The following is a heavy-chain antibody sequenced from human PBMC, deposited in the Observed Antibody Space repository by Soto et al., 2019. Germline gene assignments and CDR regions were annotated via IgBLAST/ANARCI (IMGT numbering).Heavy chain of an antibody. CDR3: TTQITMVRGVIIILGY. CDR2: IKSKTDGGTT. J-gene: IGHJ4*02. V-gene: IGHV3-15*01. CDR1: GFTFSKAW. D-gene: IGHD3-10*01. Sequence: GGSLRLSCAASGFTFSKAWMSWVRQAPGKGLEWVGRIKSKTDGGTTDYAAPVKGRFTISRDDSKNTLYLQMNSLKTEDTAVYYCTTQITMVRGVIIILGYWGQGTLVTVSS.